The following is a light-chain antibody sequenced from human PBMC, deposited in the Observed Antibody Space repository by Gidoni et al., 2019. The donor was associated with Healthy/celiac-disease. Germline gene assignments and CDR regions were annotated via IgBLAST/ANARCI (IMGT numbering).Light chain of an antibody. CDR2: EDN. CDR3: QSYDSSNQV. CDR1: RGSIASNY. J-gene: IGLJ3*02. V-gene: IGLV6-57*03. Sequence: NFMLTQPHPLSESPGKTVTISCTRSRGSIASNYVQWYQQRPGSAPTTVIYEDNQRPSGVPDRFSGSIDSSSNSASLTISGLKTEDEADYYCQSYDSSNQVFGGGTKLTGL.